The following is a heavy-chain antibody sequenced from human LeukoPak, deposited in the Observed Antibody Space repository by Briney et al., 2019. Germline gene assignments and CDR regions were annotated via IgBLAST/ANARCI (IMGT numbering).Heavy chain of an antibody. D-gene: IGHD3-22*01. J-gene: IGHJ4*02. CDR1: AFSFSSYG. CDR2: IWYDGSNR. V-gene: IGHV3-33*01. Sequence: GTSLRLSCAASAFSFSSYGMHWVRQAPGKGLEWVALIWYDGSNRYYADSVKGRFTISRDNSKNTLYLQMNSLRAEDTAVYYCAGYDTSGHYPNYWGQGTLVTVSS. CDR3: AGYDTSGHYPNY.